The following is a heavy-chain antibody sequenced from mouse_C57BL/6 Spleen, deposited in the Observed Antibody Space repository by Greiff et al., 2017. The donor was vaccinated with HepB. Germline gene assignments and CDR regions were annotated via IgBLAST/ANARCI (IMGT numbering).Heavy chain of an antibody. CDR2: IYPGSGST. CDR1: GYTFTSYW. Sequence: QVQLQQSGAELVKPGASVKMSCKASGYTFTSYWITWVKQRPGQGLEWIGDIYPGSGSTNYNEKFKSKATLTVDTSSSTAYMQLSSLTSEDSAVYYCASITTVVGGDYWGQGTTLTVSS. D-gene: IGHD1-1*01. CDR3: ASITTVVGGDY. V-gene: IGHV1-55*01. J-gene: IGHJ2*01.